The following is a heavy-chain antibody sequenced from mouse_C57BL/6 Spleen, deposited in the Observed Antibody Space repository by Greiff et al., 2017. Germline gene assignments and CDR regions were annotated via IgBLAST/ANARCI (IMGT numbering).Heavy chain of an antibody. D-gene: IGHD2-2*01. CDR3: ARPMVTTGWYYCAMDY. CDR2: IHPNSGST. V-gene: IGHV1-64*01. CDR1: GYTFTSYW. J-gene: IGHJ4*01. Sequence: QVQLQQPGAELVKPGASVKLSCTASGYTFTSYWMHWVKQRPGQGLEWIGMIHPNSGSTNYNEKCKSKATLTVDKSSSTAYMQLSSLTSEDSAVYYCARPMVTTGWYYCAMDYWGQGTSVTVSS.